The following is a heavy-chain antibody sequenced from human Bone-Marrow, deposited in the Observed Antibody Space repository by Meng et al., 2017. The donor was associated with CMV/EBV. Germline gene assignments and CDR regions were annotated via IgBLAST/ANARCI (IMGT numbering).Heavy chain of an antibody. V-gene: IGHV3-13*01. J-gene: IGHJ6*02. D-gene: IGHD2-2*01. Sequence: GEALKISCAASGFTFKSYDMHWVRQATGKGLEWVSAIGTAGDTYYPGSVKGRFTISRDNAKNSLYLQMNSLRAEDTALYYCARARLVVPAPYRPHYYYGMDVWGQGTTVTVSS. CDR2: IGTAGDT. CDR1: GFTFKSYD. CDR3: ARARLVVPAPYRPHYYYGMDV.